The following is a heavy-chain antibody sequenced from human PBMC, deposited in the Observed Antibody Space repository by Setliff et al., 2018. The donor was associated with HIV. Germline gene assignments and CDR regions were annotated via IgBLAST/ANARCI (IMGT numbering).Heavy chain of an antibody. V-gene: IGHV1-24*01. Sequence: ASVKVSCKVSGYTLTELSRHWVRQAPGKGLEWMGGLDPKDGKTMYAQKFQGRVTMTEDTSTDTAHMELSSLRSEDTAVYYCATTGPYSGSLYGMDVWGQGTTVTVSS. J-gene: IGHJ6*02. D-gene: IGHD1-26*01. CDR3: ATTGPYSGSLYGMDV. CDR2: LDPKDGKT. CDR1: GYTLTELS.